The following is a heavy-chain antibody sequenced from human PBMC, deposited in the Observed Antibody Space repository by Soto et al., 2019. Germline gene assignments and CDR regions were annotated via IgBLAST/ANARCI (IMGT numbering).Heavy chain of an antibody. D-gene: IGHD3-22*01. Sequence: ASVKVSCKASGYTFTSYYMHWVRQAPGQGLEWMGIINPSGGSTSYAQKFQGRVTMTRDTSTSTVYMELSSLRSEDTAVYYCAIIREDYDSSGYYGSGAFDIWGQGTMVTVSS. V-gene: IGHV1-46*01. CDR1: GYTFTSYY. CDR2: INPSGGST. CDR3: AIIREDYDSSGYYGSGAFDI. J-gene: IGHJ3*02.